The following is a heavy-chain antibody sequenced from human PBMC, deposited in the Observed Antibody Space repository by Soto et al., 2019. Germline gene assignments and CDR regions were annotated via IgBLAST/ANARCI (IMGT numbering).Heavy chain of an antibody. Sequence: ASVKVPCKASGYSFTDYHIHWLRQSPGQGLEWLGRINPKSGGTSTAQKFQGWVTMTTDTSISTASMELTRLTSDDTAIYYCARGDSTDCSNGVCSFFYNHDMDVWGQGTTVTVSS. CDR3: ARGDSTDCSNGVCSFFYNHDMDV. CDR2: INPKSGGT. J-gene: IGHJ6*02. CDR1: GYSFTDYH. D-gene: IGHD2-8*01. V-gene: IGHV1-2*04.